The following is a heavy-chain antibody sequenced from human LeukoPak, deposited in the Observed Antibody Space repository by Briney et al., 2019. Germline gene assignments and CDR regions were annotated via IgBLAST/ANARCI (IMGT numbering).Heavy chain of an antibody. CDR1: GFTFSNYA. CDR3: AKDMTVTTSTRLDY. CDR2: ISGSGGSK. V-gene: IGHV3-23*01. Sequence: PGGSLRLSCAASGFTFSNYAMSGVRQAPGKGLECVSGISGSGGSKYYADSVKGRFTISRDNPKNTLYLQMNSLRAEDTAVYYCAKDMTVTTSTRLDYWGQGTLVTVSS. D-gene: IGHD4-17*01. J-gene: IGHJ4*02.